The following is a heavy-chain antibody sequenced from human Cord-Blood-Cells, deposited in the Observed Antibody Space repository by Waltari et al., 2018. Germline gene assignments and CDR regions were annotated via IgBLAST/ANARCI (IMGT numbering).Heavy chain of an antibody. D-gene: IGHD1-1*01. V-gene: IGHV1-8*01. J-gene: IGHJ6*02. CDR1: GYTFTSYD. CDR2: MNPNSGNT. Sequence: VQLVQSGAEVKKPGASVKVSCKASGYTFTSYDINWVRQATGQGLEWMGWMNPNSGNTGYAQKFQGRVTMTRNTSISTAYMELSSLRSEDTAVYYCARGTWNDYYYYYGMDVWGQGTTVTVSS. CDR3: ARGTWNDYYYYYGMDV.